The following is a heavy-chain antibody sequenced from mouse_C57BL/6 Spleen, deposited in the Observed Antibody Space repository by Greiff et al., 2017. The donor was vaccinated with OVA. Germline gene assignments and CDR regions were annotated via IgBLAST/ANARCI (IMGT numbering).Heavy chain of an antibody. CDR3: ASTDDYDYAMDY. D-gene: IGHD2-4*01. V-gene: IGHV1-80*01. J-gene: IGHJ4*01. CDR1: GYAFSSYW. Sequence: LQQSGASVKISCKASGYAFSSYWMNWVKQRPGKGLEWIGQIYPGDGDTNYNGKFKGKATLTADKSSSTAYMQLSSLTSEDSAVYFCASTDDYDYAMDYWGQGTSVTVSS. CDR2: IYPGDGDT.